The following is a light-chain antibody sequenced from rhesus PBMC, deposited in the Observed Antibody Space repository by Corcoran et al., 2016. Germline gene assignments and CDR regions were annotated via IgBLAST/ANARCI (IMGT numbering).Light chain of an antibody. Sequence: DIQMTQSPSSLSASVGDRVTITCRASQAITNDLAWYQQKPRETPKLLIYEASYLQSGIPSRFSGSGSGTEFTLTISSLQSEDFATYYGQHYYSVPWTFGQGTKVDIK. CDR3: QHYYSVPWT. J-gene: IGKJ1*01. CDR1: QAITND. V-gene: IGKV1-25*01. CDR2: EAS.